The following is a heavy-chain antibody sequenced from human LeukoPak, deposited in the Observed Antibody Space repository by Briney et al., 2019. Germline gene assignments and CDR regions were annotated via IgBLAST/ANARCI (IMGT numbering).Heavy chain of an antibody. CDR2: ITASGTAM. Sequence: PGGSLRLSCAASGFTFSSYSVNWVRQAPGKGLEWVSHITASGTAMFYADSVKGRFTISRDNAKNSLYLQMNSLRDEDTAVYYCARQNTPHGNFDYWGQGTLVTVSS. CDR1: GFTFSSYS. D-gene: IGHD1-26*01. V-gene: IGHV3-48*02. CDR3: ARQNTPHGNFDY. J-gene: IGHJ4*02.